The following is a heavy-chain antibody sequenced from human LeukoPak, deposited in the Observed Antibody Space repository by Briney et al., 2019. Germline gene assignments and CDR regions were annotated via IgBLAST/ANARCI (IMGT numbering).Heavy chain of an antibody. V-gene: IGHV3-7*05. Sequence: TGGSLRLSCAASGFTFSSYWMSWVRQAPGKGLEWVAYIKKEGSEKYHVDSVKGRFTISRDNAKNSLYLQMNSLRAEDTAVYYCAREGFIYGYGVLDYWGQGTQVTVSS. D-gene: IGHD5-18*01. CDR1: GFTFSSYW. CDR3: AREGFIYGYGVLDY. J-gene: IGHJ4*02. CDR2: IKKEGSEK.